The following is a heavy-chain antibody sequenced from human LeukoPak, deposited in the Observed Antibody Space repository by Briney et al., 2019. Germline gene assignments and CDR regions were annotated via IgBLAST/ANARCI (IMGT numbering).Heavy chain of an antibody. CDR1: GGSISSSSYY. D-gene: IGHD2-2*01. Sequence: SETLSLTCTVSGGSISSSSYYWGWIRQPPGKGLEWIGSIYYSGSTYYNPSLKSRVTISVDTSKNQFSLKLSSVTAADTAVYYCARGSPDIVVVPAASAAFDIWGQGTMVTVSS. V-gene: IGHV4-39*07. J-gene: IGHJ3*02. CDR2: IYYSGST. CDR3: ARGSPDIVVVPAASAAFDI.